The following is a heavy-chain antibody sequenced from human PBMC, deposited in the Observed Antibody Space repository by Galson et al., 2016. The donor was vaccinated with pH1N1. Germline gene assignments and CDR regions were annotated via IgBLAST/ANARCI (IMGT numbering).Heavy chain of an antibody. CDR2: IYPGDSDT. CDR3: ARQEFSDY. D-gene: IGHD2/OR15-2a*01. J-gene: IGHJ4*02. V-gene: IGHV5-51*01. CDR1: GSGFSTDW. Sequence: QSGAEVTKPGESLKISCEVSGSGFSTDWIAWVRQMPGRGPEWIGSIYPGDSDTRYSPSFQGQVSISADKSISTAYLQWSSLKASDTAMYYCARQEFSDYWGQGTLVIVSS.